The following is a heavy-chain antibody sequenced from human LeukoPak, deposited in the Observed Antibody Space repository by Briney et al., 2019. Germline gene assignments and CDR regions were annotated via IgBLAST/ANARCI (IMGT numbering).Heavy chain of an antibody. D-gene: IGHD5-24*01. Sequence: ASVKVSCKASGYTFTSYYMHWVRQDPGQGLEWMGIINPSGGSTSYAQKFQGRVTMTRDTSTSTVYMELSSLRSEDTAVYYCARENVEMATGNAFDIWGQGTMVTVSS. CDR1: GYTFTSYY. CDR2: INPSGGST. J-gene: IGHJ3*02. V-gene: IGHV1-46*01. CDR3: ARENVEMATGNAFDI.